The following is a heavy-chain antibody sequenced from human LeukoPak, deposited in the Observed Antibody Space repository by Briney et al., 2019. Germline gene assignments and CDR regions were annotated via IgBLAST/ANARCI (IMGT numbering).Heavy chain of an antibody. CDR2: ISIDGGEK. V-gene: IGHV3-30*18. CDR3: ANPQSRGYDYLDY. J-gene: IGHJ4*02. Sequence: GRSLRLSCAGSRFTFSNYGMHWVRQAPRKGLEWVAVISIDGGEKHYGVSVRGRFTISRDNSKNMLYLQMNSLRVEDTAVYYCANPQSRGYDYLDYWGQGTLVSVSS. CDR1: RFTFSNYG. D-gene: IGHD5-12*01.